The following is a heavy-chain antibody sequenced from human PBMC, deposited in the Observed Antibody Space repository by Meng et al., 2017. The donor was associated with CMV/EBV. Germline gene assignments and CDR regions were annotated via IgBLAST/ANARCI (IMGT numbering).Heavy chain of an antibody. V-gene: IGHV4-34*01. CDR1: SFSGYC. D-gene: IGHD2-2*01. CDR3: ARGQEVVVVPAARTSWFDP. CDR2: INHSGST. J-gene: IGHJ5*02. Sequence: SFSGYCWSWIRQPPGKGLEWIGEINHSGSTNYNPSLKSRVTISVDTSKNQFSLKLSSVTAADTAVYYCARGQEVVVVPAARTSWFDPWGQGTLVTVSS.